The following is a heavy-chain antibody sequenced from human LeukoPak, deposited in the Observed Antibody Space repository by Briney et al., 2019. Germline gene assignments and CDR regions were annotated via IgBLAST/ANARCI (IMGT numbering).Heavy chain of an antibody. D-gene: IGHD5-12*01. CDR3: AMDGGGYDPYYYYYYMDA. CDR2: ITWNSDNI. CDR1: GFAFVVYP. V-gene: IGHV3-9*01. Sequence: GGSLRLSCVASGFAFVVYPMHWVRQLPGRGLEWVAGITWNSDNIGYADSVKSRFTISRDNAKSSLYLQMNSLRPEDTGLYFCAMDGGGYDPYYYYYYMDAWGKGTTVTVSS. J-gene: IGHJ6*03.